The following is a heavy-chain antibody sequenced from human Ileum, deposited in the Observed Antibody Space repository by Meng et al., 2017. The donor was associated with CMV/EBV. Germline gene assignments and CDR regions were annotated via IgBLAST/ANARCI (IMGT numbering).Heavy chain of an antibody. CDR2: INPNSGGT. V-gene: IGHV1-2*02. J-gene: IGHJ6*02. D-gene: IGHD5-12*01. Sequence: ASVKVSCKASGYTFTGYYMHWVRQAPGQGLEWMGWINPNSGGTNYAQKFQGRVTMTRDTSISTAYMELSRLRSDDTAVYYCARSPRGYRGYDSVGMDVWGQGTMVTVSS. CDR1: GYTFTGYY. CDR3: ARSPRGYRGYDSVGMDV.